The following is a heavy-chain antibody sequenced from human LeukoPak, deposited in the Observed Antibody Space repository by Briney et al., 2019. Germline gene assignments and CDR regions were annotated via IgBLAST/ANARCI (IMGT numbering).Heavy chain of an antibody. J-gene: IGHJ5*02. CDR1: GYSFTGYY. V-gene: IGHV1-2*02. CDR3: ARFAGYSFGFGGYHWFDP. D-gene: IGHD5-18*01. Sequence: ALVKVSCKTSGYSFTGYYIHWVRQAPGQGPEWMGWINPSSGDTKYAQKFQVRVTMTRDTSINTAYMELSSLRSDDTAVYYCARFAGYSFGFGGYHWFDPWGQGTLVTVSS. CDR2: INPSSGDT.